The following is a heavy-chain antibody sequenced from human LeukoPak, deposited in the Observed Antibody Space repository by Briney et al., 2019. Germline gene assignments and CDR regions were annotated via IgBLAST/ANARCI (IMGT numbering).Heavy chain of an antibody. CDR2: IYYSGST. Sequence: SETLSLTCTVSGGSISSYYWGWIRQPPGKGLEWIGSIYYSGSTYYNPSLKSRVTISVDTSKNQFSLKLSSVTAADTAVYYCARVPLLWFGELNGMDVWGQGTTVTVSS. V-gene: IGHV4-39*07. J-gene: IGHJ6*02. CDR3: ARVPLLWFGELNGMDV. D-gene: IGHD3-10*01. CDR1: GGSISSYY.